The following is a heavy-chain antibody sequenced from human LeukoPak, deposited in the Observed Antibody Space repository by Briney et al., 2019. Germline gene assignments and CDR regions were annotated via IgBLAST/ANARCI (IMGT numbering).Heavy chain of an antibody. CDR3: ARTTSMTASGYDY. Sequence: GASVKVSCKASGYTFTNYHINWVRQASGQGLEWMTWVNPDTGDKGHARKFQDRVTIATDTSISTAYMELSSLSSGDTAVYFCARTTSMTASGYDYWGQGTLVTVSS. J-gene: IGHJ4*02. CDR2: VNPDTGDK. D-gene: IGHD2-21*02. V-gene: IGHV1-8*03. CDR1: GYTFTNYH.